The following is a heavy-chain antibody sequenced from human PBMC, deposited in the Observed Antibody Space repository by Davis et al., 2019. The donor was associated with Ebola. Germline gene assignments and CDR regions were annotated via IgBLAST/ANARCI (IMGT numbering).Heavy chain of an antibody. V-gene: IGHV4-34*01. J-gene: IGHJ4*02. CDR3: ARRGSGWSH. Sequence: SETLFLTCAVYGGSFSGYYWSWIRQTPGKGLEWIGDISHSGSTNYNPSLKSRVTISMDTSKNQFSLKLNSMTAADTAVYYCARRGSGWSHWGQGTLVTVSS. CDR2: ISHSGST. D-gene: IGHD6-19*01. CDR1: GGSFSGYY.